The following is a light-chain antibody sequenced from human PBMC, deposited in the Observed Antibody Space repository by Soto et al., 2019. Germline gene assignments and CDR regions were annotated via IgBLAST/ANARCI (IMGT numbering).Light chain of an antibody. CDR3: QQYNNKAPLT. CDR1: QSVSSN. Sequence: EIVMTQSPSTLSVSPGERATLSCRASQSVSSNLAGYQHKPGHSPRLLIYCASTRATCIQSRFSGCGSGTDFTLTLSILQFEDFAVYYCQQYNNKAPLTYGGGTKVEIK. CDR2: CAS. V-gene: IGKV3-15*01. J-gene: IGKJ4*01.